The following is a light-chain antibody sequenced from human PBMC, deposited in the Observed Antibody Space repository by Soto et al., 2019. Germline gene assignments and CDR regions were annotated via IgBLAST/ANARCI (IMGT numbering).Light chain of an antibody. J-gene: IGLJ1*01. Sequence: QSVLTQPASVSGSPGQSITISCTGTSSDVGSYNYVSWYRHHPGKVPKLMIYDVTNRPSGVSDRFSGSKSGNTASLTISGLQAEDEADYYCSSYTSSRTLVFGSGTKVTVL. CDR2: DVT. CDR3: SSYTSSRTLV. V-gene: IGLV2-14*03. CDR1: SSDVGSYNY.